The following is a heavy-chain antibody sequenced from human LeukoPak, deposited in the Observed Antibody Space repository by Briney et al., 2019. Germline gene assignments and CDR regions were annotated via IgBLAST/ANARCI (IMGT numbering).Heavy chain of an antibody. CDR3: ARGGSNAGY. V-gene: IGHV3-66*01. CDR1: GFTVSNNY. J-gene: IGHJ4*02. D-gene: IGHD1-26*01. Sequence: SGGSLRLSCAASGFTVSNNYMRWVRQAPGKGLEWVSFIYRGGNIYYADSVKGRFTLSRDDSKNTLYLQTHSLRVEDTAVYYCARGGSNAGYWGQGTLVTVSS. CDR2: IYRGGNI.